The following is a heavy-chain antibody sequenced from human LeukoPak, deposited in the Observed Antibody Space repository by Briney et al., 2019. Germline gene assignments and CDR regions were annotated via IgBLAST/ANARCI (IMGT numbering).Heavy chain of an antibody. D-gene: IGHD2-15*01. Sequence: ASVKVSCKASGYTFTSYYMHWVRQAPGQGLEWMGIINPSGGSTSYAQKFQGRVTMTRDMSTSTVYMELSSLRSEDTAVYYCARDTPHFGCSGGSCGHWGQGTLVTVSS. V-gene: IGHV1-46*01. CDR2: INPSGGST. CDR3: ARDTPHFGCSGGSCGH. CDR1: GYTFTSYY. J-gene: IGHJ4*02.